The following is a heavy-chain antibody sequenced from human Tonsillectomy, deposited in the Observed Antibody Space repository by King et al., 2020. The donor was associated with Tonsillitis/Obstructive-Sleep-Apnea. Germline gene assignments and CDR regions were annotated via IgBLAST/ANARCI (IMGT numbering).Heavy chain of an antibody. Sequence: VQLVESGGGLVKPGGSLRLSCAASGFTFNDAWMNWVRQAPGKGLEWAGRIKSKTDGGTTDYAAAVKGRFTISRDDSKSMLYLQMNSLKTEDTAVYYCTTADSRLPYYYFAMDVWGQGTTVTVSS. D-gene: IGHD5/OR15-5a*01. CDR3: TTADSRLPYYYFAMDV. CDR2: IKSKTDGGTT. J-gene: IGHJ6*02. V-gene: IGHV3-15*07. CDR1: GFTFNDAW.